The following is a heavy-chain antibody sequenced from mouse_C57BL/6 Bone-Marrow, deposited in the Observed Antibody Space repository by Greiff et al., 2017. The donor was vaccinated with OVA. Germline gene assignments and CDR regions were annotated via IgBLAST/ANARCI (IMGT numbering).Heavy chain of an antibody. D-gene: IGHD2-3*01. J-gene: IGHJ3*01. V-gene: IGHV1-42*01. CDR1: GYSFTGYY. CDR2: INPSTGGT. CDR3: ASEGGYFFAY. Sequence: VQLQQSGPELVKPGASVKISCKASGYSFTGYYMNWVKQSPEKSLEWIGEINPSTGGTTYNQKFKGKATLTVDKSSSTAYMQLKSLTSEASAVYDCASEGGYFFAYWGQGTLVTVSA.